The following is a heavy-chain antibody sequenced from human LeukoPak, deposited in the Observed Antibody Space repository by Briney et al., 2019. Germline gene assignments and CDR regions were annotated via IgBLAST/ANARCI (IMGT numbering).Heavy chain of an antibody. Sequence: PGGSLRLSCAASGFTFNDYAMNWVRQVPGKGLEWVGRVKSKADGGTTDYAAPVEGRFTILRDDSESTLFLQMNSLKTEDTAVYYCTSDPRIGRYFDYWGQGTLVTVSS. CDR1: GFTFNDYA. CDR3: TSDPRIGRYFDY. J-gene: IGHJ4*02. D-gene: IGHD1-26*01. CDR2: VKSKADGGTT. V-gene: IGHV3-15*01.